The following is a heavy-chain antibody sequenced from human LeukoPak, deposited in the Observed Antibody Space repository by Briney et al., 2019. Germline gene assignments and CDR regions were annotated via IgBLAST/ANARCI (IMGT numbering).Heavy chain of an antibody. Sequence: SETLSLTCTVSGGSISSYYWSWIRQPPGKGLEWIGYIYYSGSTNYNPSLKSRVTISVDTSKNQFSLKLSSVTAADTAVYYCASCTYYGSGSYFFGYWGQGTLVTVSS. CDR3: ASCTYYGSGSYFFGY. V-gene: IGHV4-59*08. J-gene: IGHJ4*02. CDR1: GGSISSYY. D-gene: IGHD3-10*01. CDR2: IYYSGST.